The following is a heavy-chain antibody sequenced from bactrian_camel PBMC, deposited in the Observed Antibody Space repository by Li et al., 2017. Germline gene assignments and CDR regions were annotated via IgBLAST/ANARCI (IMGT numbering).Heavy chain of an antibody. J-gene: IGHJ6*01. D-gene: IGHD2*01. V-gene: IGHV3S53*01. CDR2: IDSDGIT. CDR1: GYLYSSYC. CDR3: AADGYGGRCLGRHPRQADFGC. Sequence: VESGGGSVQAGGSLRLSCVVSGYLYSSYCMGWFRQAPGKKREGVASIDSDGITTYADSVKGRFSISKDNAKYTLYLQMNSPKPEDTAIYYCAADGYGGRCLGRHPRQADFGCWGQGTQVTVS.